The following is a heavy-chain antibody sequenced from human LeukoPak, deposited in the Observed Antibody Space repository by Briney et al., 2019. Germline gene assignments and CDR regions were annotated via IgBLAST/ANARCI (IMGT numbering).Heavy chain of an antibody. CDR1: GFTFSTYW. J-gene: IGHJ4*02. V-gene: IGHV3-7*01. Sequence: GGSLRLSCAASGFTFSTYWMSWVRQAPGKGLEWVANIQKDGSGKYYVDSVKGRFTISRDNAKNSLYLQMNSLRAEDTAVYYCARDPDCGSNGCQTPPFEYWGQGTLVTVSS. CDR2: IQKDGSGK. CDR3: ARDPDCGSNGCQTPPFEY. D-gene: IGHD2-2*01.